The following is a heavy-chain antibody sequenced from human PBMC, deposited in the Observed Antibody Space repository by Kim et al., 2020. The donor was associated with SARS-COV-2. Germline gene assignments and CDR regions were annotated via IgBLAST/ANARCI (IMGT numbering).Heavy chain of an antibody. CDR2: IYRGGNT. CDR3: ARGRDDGANFFDY. V-gene: IGHV3-53*04. J-gene: IGHJ4*02. D-gene: IGHD4-17*01. CDR1: TFTVNSNY. Sequence: GGSLRLSCTPSTFTVNSNYMSWVRQAPGKGLEWVSVIYRGGNTYYADSVKGRFTVSTHNSENTLYLQMDSLSAEDTAVYYCARGRDDGANFFDYWGLGTRVTVSS.